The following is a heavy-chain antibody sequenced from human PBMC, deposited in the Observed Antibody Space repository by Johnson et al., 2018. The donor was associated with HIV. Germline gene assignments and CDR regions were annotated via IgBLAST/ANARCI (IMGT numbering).Heavy chain of an antibody. Sequence: VQLVESGGGLVQPGGSLRLSCAASGFTFSSYAMHWVRQAPGKGLEYFSTITSNGGSTYYANSVKGRFTISRDNSKNTLYLQMGSLRAEDMAVYYCARGAIVVAAPGAFDIWGQGTMVTVSS. CDR3: ARGAIVVAAPGAFDI. D-gene: IGHD2-15*01. J-gene: IGHJ3*02. CDR2: ITSNGGST. V-gene: IGHV3-64*01. CDR1: GFTFSSYA.